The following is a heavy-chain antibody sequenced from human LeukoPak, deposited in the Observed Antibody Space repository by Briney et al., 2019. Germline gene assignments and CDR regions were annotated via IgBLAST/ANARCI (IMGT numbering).Heavy chain of an antibody. J-gene: IGHJ4*02. CDR3: ARHTSVLRFLEWLLSFDY. Sequence: SETLSLTCTVSGGSISSSSYYWGWIRQPPGKGLEWTGSIYYSGSTYYNPSLKSRVTISVDTSKNQFSLKLSSVTAADTAVYYCARHTSVLRFLEWLLSFDYWGQGTLVTVSS. D-gene: IGHD3-3*01. CDR2: IYYSGST. V-gene: IGHV4-39*01. CDR1: GGSISSSSYY.